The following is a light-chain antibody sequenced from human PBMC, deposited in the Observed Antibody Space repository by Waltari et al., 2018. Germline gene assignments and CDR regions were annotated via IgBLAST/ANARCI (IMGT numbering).Light chain of an antibody. V-gene: IGKV1-9*01. Sequence: DIQLTQSPSFLSASVGDRVTITCRASQGISSYLAWYQQRPGTAPKLLISAASTLQSGVPSRFSGSGYGTEFTLTISSLQPEDFATYYCQQLNIYPHTFGQGTKLEI. J-gene: IGKJ2*01. CDR3: QQLNIYPHT. CDR2: AAS. CDR1: QGISSY.